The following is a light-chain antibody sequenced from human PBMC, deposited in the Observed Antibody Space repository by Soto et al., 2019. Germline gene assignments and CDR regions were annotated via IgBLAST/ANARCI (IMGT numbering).Light chain of an antibody. Sequence: QSVLTQPASVSGSPGQSITISCTGTSSDVGGYNYVSWYQQHPGKAPKLMIYEVSNRPSGVSNRFSGSKSGNTASLTISGLQAEDEADYYCSLYTSSTTYVFGTRTKLTVL. CDR3: SLYTSSTTYV. V-gene: IGLV2-14*01. CDR2: EVS. J-gene: IGLJ1*01. CDR1: SSDVGGYNY.